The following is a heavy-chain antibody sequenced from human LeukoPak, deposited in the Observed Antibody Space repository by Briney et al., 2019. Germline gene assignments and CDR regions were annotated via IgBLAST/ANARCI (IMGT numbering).Heavy chain of an antibody. V-gene: IGHV4-39*07. CDR3: ARGQWLPVFDF. J-gene: IGHJ4*02. Sequence: SETLSLTCTVSGGSISSSDYYWGWIRQPPGKGLEWIASIYYSGSTYYNPSLKSRVTMSVDTSKNQFSLKLSSVTAADTALYYCARGQWLPVFDFWGQGALVTVSS. D-gene: IGHD3-22*01. CDR2: IYYSGST. CDR1: GGSISSSDYY.